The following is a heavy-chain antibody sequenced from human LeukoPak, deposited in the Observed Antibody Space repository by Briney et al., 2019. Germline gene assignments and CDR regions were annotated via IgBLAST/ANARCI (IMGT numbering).Heavy chain of an antibody. D-gene: IGHD2-8*01. Sequence: SETLSLTCTVSGGSISSYYWSWIRQPPGKGLEWIGSIYYSGSTYYNPSLKSRVTISVDTSKNQFSLKLSSVTAADTAVYYCARRYCTNGVCLDYWGQGTLVTVSS. CDR1: GGSISSYY. J-gene: IGHJ4*02. CDR3: ARRYCTNGVCLDY. CDR2: IYYSGST. V-gene: IGHV4-39*01.